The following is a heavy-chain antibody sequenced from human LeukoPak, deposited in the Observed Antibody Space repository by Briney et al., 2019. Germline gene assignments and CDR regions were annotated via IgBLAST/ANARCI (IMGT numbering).Heavy chain of an antibody. J-gene: IGHJ3*02. D-gene: IGHD6-19*01. CDR3: ARNLAVANDAFDI. CDR2: ISGSGGST. V-gene: IGHV3-23*01. CDR1: GFTFSSYA. Sequence: PGGSLRPSCAASGFTFSSYAMSWVRQAPGKGLEWVSAISGSGGSTYYADSVKGRFTISRDNSKNTLYLQMNSLRAEDTAVYYCARNLAVANDAFDIWGQGTMVTVSS.